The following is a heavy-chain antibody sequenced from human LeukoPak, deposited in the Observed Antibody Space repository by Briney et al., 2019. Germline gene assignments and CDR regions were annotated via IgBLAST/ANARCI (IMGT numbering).Heavy chain of an antibody. CDR1: GYTFTGYY. CDR2: INPNSGGT. J-gene: IGHJ6*03. V-gene: IGHV1-2*02. CDR3: ARENHVPQYLDV. D-gene: IGHD1-14*01. Sequence: ASVKVSCKASGYTFTGYYVHWVRQPPGQGLEWMGWINPNSGGTYYAQKFQDRVTMTSYTSIGTAYIELTRLISDGTAVYYCARENHVPQYLDVWGKGTTVTVSS.